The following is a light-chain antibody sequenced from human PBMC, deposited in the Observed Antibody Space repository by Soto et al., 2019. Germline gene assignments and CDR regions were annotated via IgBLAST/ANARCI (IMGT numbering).Light chain of an antibody. Sequence: QSVLTQPPSTSRTPGQRVTISCSGSSSDIGSNAVYWYQQLPGTAPKLLIYRNNQRPSGVPDRFSGTKSGTSASLAISGLRSEDEAYFYCAAWNDGLSGFVFGIGTKVTVL. CDR1: SSDIGSNA. CDR3: AAWNDGLSGFV. J-gene: IGLJ1*01. CDR2: RNN. V-gene: IGLV1-47*01.